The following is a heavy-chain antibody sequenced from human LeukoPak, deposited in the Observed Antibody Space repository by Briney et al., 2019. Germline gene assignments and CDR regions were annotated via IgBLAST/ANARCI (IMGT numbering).Heavy chain of an antibody. V-gene: IGHV1-24*01. CDR2: FDPEDGET. J-gene: IGHJ3*02. CDR1: VYTLTELS. CDR3: ATPRRVVTRDAFDI. D-gene: IGHD4-23*01. Sequence: ASVKVSCKVSVYTLTELSMHWVRQAPGKGLEWMGGFDPEDGETIYAQKFQGRVTMTEDTSTDTAYMELSSLRSEDTAVYYCATPRRVVTRDAFDIWGQGTMVTVSS.